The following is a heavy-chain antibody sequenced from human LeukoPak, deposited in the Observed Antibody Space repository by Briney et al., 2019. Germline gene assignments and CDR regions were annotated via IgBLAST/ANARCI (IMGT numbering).Heavy chain of an antibody. Sequence: SETLSLTCAVYGGSFSGYYWSWIRQPPGKGLEWIGEINHSGSTNYNPSLKSRVTISVDTSKNQFSLKLSSVTAADTAVYYCAREASAFDYWGQGTLVTVSS. CDR2: INHSGST. V-gene: IGHV4-34*01. CDR1: GGSFSGYY. CDR3: AREASAFDY. J-gene: IGHJ4*02.